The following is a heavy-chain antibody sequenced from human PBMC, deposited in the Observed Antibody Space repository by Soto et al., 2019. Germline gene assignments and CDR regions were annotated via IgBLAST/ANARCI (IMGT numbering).Heavy chain of an antibody. CDR1: GVTCISFW. J-gene: IGHJ4*02. Sequence: GGSLRLSCAASGVTCISFWASWVRQAPGKGLQWVANIKVDGSEQYYVDSVKGRFTISRDNAKNSLYLQMDSLRAEDTAVYYCARVWAIGPYFDYWGQGTLVTVS. CDR3: ARVWAIGPYFDY. D-gene: IGHD3-16*01. V-gene: IGHV3-7*01. CDR2: IKVDGSEQ.